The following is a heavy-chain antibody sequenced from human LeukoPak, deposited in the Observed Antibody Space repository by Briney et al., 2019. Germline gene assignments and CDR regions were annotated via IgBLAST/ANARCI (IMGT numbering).Heavy chain of an antibody. J-gene: IGHJ4*02. CDR3: VRGGSSVSFDY. CDR1: GFTFSDYW. Sequence: GGSLRLTCAASGFTFSDYWMHWVRHTPGKGLVWVSRINSDGGNTNYADSVKGRFTVSRDNAKNTLYLQINSLRVEDTALYYCVRGGSSVSFDYWGQGTLVAVSS. V-gene: IGHV3-74*01. D-gene: IGHD3-10*01. CDR2: INSDGGNT.